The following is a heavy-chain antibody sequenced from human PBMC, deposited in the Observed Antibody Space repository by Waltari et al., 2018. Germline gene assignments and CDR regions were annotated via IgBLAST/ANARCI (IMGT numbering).Heavy chain of an antibody. CDR3: ARDSSSWYRGDYFDY. CDR2: INPSGGST. D-gene: IGHD6-13*01. J-gene: IGHJ4*02. Sequence: QVQLVQSGAAVQKPGASVKVSCKASGSTFTSYYMHWVRQAPGKGLEWMGIINPSGGSTSYAQKFQGRVTMTRDTSTSTVYMELSSLRSEDTAVYYCARDSSSWYRGDYFDYWGQGTLVTVSS. CDR1: GSTFTSYY. V-gene: IGHV1-46*03.